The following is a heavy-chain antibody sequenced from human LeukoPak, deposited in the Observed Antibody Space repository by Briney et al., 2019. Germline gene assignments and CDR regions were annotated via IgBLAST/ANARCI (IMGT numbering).Heavy chain of an antibody. V-gene: IGHV3-73*01. CDR2: IRSKANNYAT. Sequence: KVSFKASGYTLTDYYMHWVRQASGKGLEWVGHIRSKANNYATAYAASVKGRFTISRDDSKNTAYLQMNSLKTEDTAVYYCSRHEAMPGDYWGQGTLVTVSS. CDR3: SRHEAMPGDY. D-gene: IGHD2-2*01. J-gene: IGHJ4*02. CDR1: GYTLTDYY.